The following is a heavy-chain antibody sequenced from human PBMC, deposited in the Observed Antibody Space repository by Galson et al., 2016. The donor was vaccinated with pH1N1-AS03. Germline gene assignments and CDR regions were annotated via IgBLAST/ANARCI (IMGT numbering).Heavy chain of an antibody. J-gene: IGHJ4*02. Sequence: SLRLSCAGYGFTFGAHDVGWFRQAPGKGLEWVGFIARRAHGGTTEYAASVTGRFTISRDDSKSIAYLETNSLKTEDTAVYYCTQGGWYGGHWGQGALVTVSS. CDR3: TQGGWYGGH. CDR1: GFTFGAHD. CDR2: IARRAHGGTT. V-gene: IGHV3-49*03. D-gene: IGHD6-19*01.